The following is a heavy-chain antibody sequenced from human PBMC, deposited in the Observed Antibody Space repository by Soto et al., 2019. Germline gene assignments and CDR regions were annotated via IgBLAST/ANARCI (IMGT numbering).Heavy chain of an antibody. CDR1: GDSISSYY. Sequence: SETLSLTCTVSGDSISSYYWSWIRQPPGKGLEWIWYIYYSGSTNYNPSLKSRVTISVETSKNQLSLKLSSVTAADTAVYYCAREAHRMRTGGYDFWSGYYYYCGMDXWGQGTPFTVS. CDR3: AREAHRMRTGGYDFWSGYYYYCGMDX. CDR2: IYYSGST. D-gene: IGHD3-3*01. J-gene: IGHJ6*02. V-gene: IGHV4-59*01.